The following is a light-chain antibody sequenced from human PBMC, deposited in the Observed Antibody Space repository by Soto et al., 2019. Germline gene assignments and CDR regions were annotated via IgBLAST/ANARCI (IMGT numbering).Light chain of an antibody. CDR2: DVS. J-gene: IGLJ2*01. CDR1: SSDVGGYNY. Sequence: QSVLTQPASVSGSPGQSITISCTGTSSDVGGYNYVSWYQHHPGKAPELMIYDVSNRPSGVSNRFSGSKSDNTASLTISGLQAEDEADYYCSSYTSTSTVVFGGGTKVTVL. V-gene: IGLV2-14*03. CDR3: SSYTSTSTVV.